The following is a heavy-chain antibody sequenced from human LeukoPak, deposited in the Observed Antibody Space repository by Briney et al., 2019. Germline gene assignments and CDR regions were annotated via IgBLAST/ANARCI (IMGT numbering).Heavy chain of an antibody. Sequence: PSETLSLTCAVYGGSFSGYYWNWIRQPPGKGLEWIGEINHSGSTNYIPSLKSRVTISVDTSKNQFSLKLSSVTAADTAVYYCARGPELRPINYFDYWGQGTLVTVSS. J-gene: IGHJ4*02. D-gene: IGHD1-7*01. CDR2: INHSGST. V-gene: IGHV4-34*01. CDR1: GGSFSGYY. CDR3: ARGPELRPINYFDY.